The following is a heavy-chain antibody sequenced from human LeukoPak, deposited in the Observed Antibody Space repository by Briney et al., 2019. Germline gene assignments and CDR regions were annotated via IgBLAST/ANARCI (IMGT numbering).Heavy chain of an antibody. CDR3: AKDHSTYDFWSGYSAGWFDP. V-gene: IGHV3-30*18. J-gene: IGHJ5*02. CDR2: ISYDGSNK. Sequence: GSSLRLSCAASGFSFSSYGMHWVRQAPGKGLEWVAVISYDGSNKYYADSVKGRFTISRDNSKNTLYLQMNSLRAEDTAVYYCAKDHSTYDFWSGYSAGWFDPWGQGTLVTVSS. CDR1: GFSFSSYG. D-gene: IGHD3-3*01.